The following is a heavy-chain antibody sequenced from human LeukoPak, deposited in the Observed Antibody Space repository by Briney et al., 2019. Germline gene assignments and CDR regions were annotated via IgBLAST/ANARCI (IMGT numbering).Heavy chain of an antibody. CDR2: IYYSGST. Sequence: SETLSLTCTVSGGSISSYYWSWIRQPPGKGLEWIGYIYYSGSTDYNPSLKSRVTISVDTSKNQFSLDLSSVTAADTAVYYCARARYNWFDPWGQGTLVTVSS. CDR1: GGSISSYY. CDR3: ARARYNWFDP. J-gene: IGHJ5*02. V-gene: IGHV4-59*01.